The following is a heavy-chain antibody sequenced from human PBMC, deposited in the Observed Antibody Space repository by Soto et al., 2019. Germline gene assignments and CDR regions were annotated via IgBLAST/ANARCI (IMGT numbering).Heavy chain of an antibody. Sequence: SVKVSCKAAGGTFSSYAISWVRQAPGQGLEWMGGIIPIFGTANYAQKFQGRVTITADESTSTAYMELSSLRSEDTAVYYCASTKQQLVRLYRRYYYYYGMDVWGQGTTVTVSS. CDR1: GGTFSSYA. CDR3: ASTKQQLVRLYRRYYYYYGMDV. J-gene: IGHJ6*02. CDR2: IIPIFGTA. D-gene: IGHD6-13*01. V-gene: IGHV1-69*13.